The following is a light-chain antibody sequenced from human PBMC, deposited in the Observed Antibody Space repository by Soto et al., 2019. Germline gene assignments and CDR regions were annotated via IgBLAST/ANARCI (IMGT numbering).Light chain of an antibody. Sequence: EIVLTQSPGTLSLSPGDRVTLSWTASHSVRSDSAWYQQKPGQAPRLLFFGASTRATGIPARFSGSGYGTEFTLTISSLQYEDLAVYYCQQYNAWPLTFGGGTKV. J-gene: IGKJ4*01. CDR3: QQYNAWPLT. CDR2: GAS. CDR1: HSVRSD. V-gene: IGKV3-15*01.